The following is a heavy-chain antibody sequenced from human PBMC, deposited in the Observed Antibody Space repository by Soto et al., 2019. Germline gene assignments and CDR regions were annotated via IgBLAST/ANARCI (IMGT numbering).Heavy chain of an antibody. Sequence: SETLSLTCTVSGGSISSGGYYWSWIRQHPGKGLEWIGYIYDSGSTYYNPSLKSRVTISVDTSKNQFSLKLSSVTAADTAVYYCARVDYPYYFDYWGQGTLVTVSS. CDR1: GGSISSGGYY. V-gene: IGHV4-31*03. CDR2: IYDSGST. J-gene: IGHJ4*02. D-gene: IGHD3-16*01. CDR3: ARVDYPYYFDY.